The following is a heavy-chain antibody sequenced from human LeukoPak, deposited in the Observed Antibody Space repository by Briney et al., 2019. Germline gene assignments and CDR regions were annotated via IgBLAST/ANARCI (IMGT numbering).Heavy chain of an antibody. CDR2: INAGNGNT. CDR3: ARVIATGYYYYFDY. CDR1: GYTFTTYA. V-gene: IGHV1-3*03. D-gene: IGHD3-22*01. J-gene: IGHJ4*02. Sequence: ASVKVSCKASGYTFTTYAMHWVRQAPGQRLEWMGWINAGNGNTKYSQQFQGRVTITSDTSASTAYMELSSLRSEDMAVYYCARVIATGYYYYFDYWGQGTLVTVSS.